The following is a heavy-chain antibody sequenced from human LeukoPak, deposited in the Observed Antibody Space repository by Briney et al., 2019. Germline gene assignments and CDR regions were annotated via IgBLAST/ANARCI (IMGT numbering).Heavy chain of an antibody. V-gene: IGHV1-69*13. D-gene: IGHD3-22*01. CDR2: IISIFGTK. J-gene: IGHJ3*02. CDR3: ARRRSYYDSSGYTFDI. CDR1: GGTFSSYA. Sequence: SVKVSCKASGGTFSSYALSWVRQAPGQGLEWMGEIISIFGTKNYAQTFQGRVTITADESTSTAYMELSSLRSEDTAVYYCARRRSYYDSSGYTFDIWGQGTMVTVSS.